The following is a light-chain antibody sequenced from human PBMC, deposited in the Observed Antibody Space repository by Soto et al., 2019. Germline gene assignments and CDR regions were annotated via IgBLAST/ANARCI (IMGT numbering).Light chain of an antibody. CDR1: QSLVHSNGNTY. V-gene: IGKV2-30*02. J-gene: IGKJ2*01. CDR2: KVS. Sequence: DVVMAQSPLSLPVTLGQPASISCRSSQSLVHSNGNTYLNWFQQRPGQSPRRLIYKVSNRDSGVPDRFSGSGSGTDCTRNISRVEAEDVWGYYCMQGTQWPYTFGQGTKLEIK. CDR3: MQGTQWPYT.